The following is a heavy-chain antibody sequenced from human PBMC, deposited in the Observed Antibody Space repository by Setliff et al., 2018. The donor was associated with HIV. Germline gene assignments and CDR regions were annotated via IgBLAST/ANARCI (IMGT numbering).Heavy chain of an antibody. V-gene: IGHV4-59*08. D-gene: IGHD5-18*01. CDR1: GGSISSYY. CDR3: ARHWGYSYGIDS. J-gene: IGHJ4*02. CDR2: IYYSGSP. Sequence: TLSLTCTVSGGSISSYYWSWIRQPPGKGLEWIGYIYYSGSPNYNPSLESRVTISVDTSKNQFSLKLSSVTAADTAMYYCARHWGYSYGIDSWGQGILVTVSS.